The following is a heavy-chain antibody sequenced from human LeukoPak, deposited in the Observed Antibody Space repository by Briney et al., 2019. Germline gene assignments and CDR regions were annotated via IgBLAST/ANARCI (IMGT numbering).Heavy chain of an antibody. CDR2: IYYSGST. Sequence: SETLSLTCTVSGGSISSYYWSWIRQPPGKGLEWIGYIYYSGSTNYNPSLKSRLTTSVDTSKNQFSLKLSSVTAADTAVYYCARERRYYYYMDVWGKGTTVTVSS. CDR3: ARERRYYYYMDV. V-gene: IGHV4-59*12. J-gene: IGHJ6*03. CDR1: GGSISSYY.